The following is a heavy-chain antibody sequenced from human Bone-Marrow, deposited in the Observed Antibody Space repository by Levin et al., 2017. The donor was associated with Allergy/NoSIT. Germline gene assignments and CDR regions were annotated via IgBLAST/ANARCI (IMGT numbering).Heavy chain of an antibody. CDR1: GASIDNIDYY. V-gene: IGHV4-30-4*01. CDR3: TRMTRELLTFDY. CDR2: VYYSGTT. J-gene: IGHJ4*02. D-gene: IGHD1-26*01. Sequence: PSETLSLTCAVSGASIDNIDYYWTWIRQPPGKALEWIGYVYYSGTTFYNPSLTSRLLITVDTSNNQFSLHLTSVTAADTAVYFCTRMTRELLTFDYWGQGALVTVSS.